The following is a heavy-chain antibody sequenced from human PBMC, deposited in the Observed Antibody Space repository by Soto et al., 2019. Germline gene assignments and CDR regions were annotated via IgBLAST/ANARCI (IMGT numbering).Heavy chain of an antibody. V-gene: IGHV3-11*01. D-gene: IGHD3-10*01. CDR3: AGDPYYYASDF. CDR1: GFSFSDYY. J-gene: IGHJ4*02. Sequence: KSGGSLRLSCAASGFSFSDYYMTWIRQAPGKGLEWVSKISGSGTTTYYADSVKGRFTVSRDNAKNSLYLQMNSLRAEDTAVYYCAGDPYYYASDFWGQGALVTVSS. CDR2: ISGSGTTT.